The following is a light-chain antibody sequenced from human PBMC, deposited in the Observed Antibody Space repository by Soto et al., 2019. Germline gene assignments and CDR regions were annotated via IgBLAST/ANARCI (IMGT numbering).Light chain of an antibody. CDR3: SSYTSSSTL. CDR2: AVT. V-gene: IGLV2-14*01. CDR1: SSDVGGYNY. J-gene: IGLJ1*01. Sequence: QSALTQPASVSGSPGRSITISCTGTSSDVGGYNYVSWYQQHPGKAPKLMIYAVTDRPSGVSSRFSGSKSGNTASLTISGLQAEDEADYYFSSYTSSSTLFGTGTKVTVL.